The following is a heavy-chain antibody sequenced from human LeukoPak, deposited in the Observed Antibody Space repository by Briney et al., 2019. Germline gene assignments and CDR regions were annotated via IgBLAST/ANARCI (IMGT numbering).Heavy chain of an antibody. D-gene: IGHD3-10*01. CDR3: AIKRGWDLHY. CDR2: IWFDGNKK. V-gene: IGHV3-33*01. J-gene: IGHJ4*02. CDR1: GFMFNSYG. Sequence: GGSLRLSCAASGFMFNSYGMHWVRQAPGKGLEWVAAIWFDGNKKYYADSVKGRFTISRDNSMNTLYLQWNSLRGEDTAVYYCAIKRGWDLHYWGQGTLVTVSS.